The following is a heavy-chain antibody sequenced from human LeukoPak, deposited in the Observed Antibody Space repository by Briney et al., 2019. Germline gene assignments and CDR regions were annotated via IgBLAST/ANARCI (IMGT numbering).Heavy chain of an antibody. CDR1: GFPFFSYA. Sequence: GGSLRLSCAASGFPFFSYALHWVRQAPGEGLEWVALISGDGSNEYYADSVKGRFTISRDNSKNTLYLQMNSLRAEDTAVYYCAPGTGGYWGQGTLVTVSS. D-gene: IGHD1-1*01. CDR2: ISGDGSNE. V-gene: IGHV3-30*04. CDR3: APGTGGY. J-gene: IGHJ4*02.